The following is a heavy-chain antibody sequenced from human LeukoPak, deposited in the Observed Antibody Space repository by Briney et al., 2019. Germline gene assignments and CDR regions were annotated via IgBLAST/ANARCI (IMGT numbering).Heavy chain of an antibody. CDR1: GGTFGGYA. CDR3: ARCPSEQQLGWFDP. Sequence: SVKVSCKASGGTFGGYAISWVRQAPGQGLEWMGGIIPIFDTSHYAQKFQGRVTITADESTSTAYMELSSLRSEDTAVYYCARCPSEQQLGWFDPWGQGTLVTVSS. CDR2: IIPIFDTS. V-gene: IGHV1-69*13. D-gene: IGHD6-13*01. J-gene: IGHJ5*02.